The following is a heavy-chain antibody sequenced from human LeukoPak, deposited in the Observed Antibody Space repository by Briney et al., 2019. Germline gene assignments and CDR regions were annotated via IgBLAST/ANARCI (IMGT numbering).Heavy chain of an antibody. CDR3: ARESVQRYCSGGSCYSDYYYYMDV. CDR1: GGSISNYY. V-gene: IGHV4-4*07. J-gene: IGHJ6*03. CDR2: IYISGSS. D-gene: IGHD2-15*01. Sequence: PSETLSLTCTVSGGSISNYYWSWIRQPAGKGLEWIGRIYISGSSNYNPSLKSRVTMSVDTSKNQFSLKLSSVTAADTALYHCARESVQRYCSGGSCYSDYYYYMDVWGKGTTVTISS.